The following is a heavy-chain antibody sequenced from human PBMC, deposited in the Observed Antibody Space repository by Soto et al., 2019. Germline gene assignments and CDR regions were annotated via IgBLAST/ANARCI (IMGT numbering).Heavy chain of an antibody. CDR2: ITNTGRTT. D-gene: IGHD6-6*01. CDR1: GFGFSTHA. CDR3: ASAYSSSSRLRDYYYYGMHV. Sequence: PGGSLRLSWAASGFGFSTHALTWVRQAPGKGLEWLSSITNTGRTTHYADSVKGRFTISRDNSKNTLYLQMNSLRAEDTAVYYCASAYSSSSRLRDYYYYGMHVWGQGTTVTVS. V-gene: IGHV3-23*01. J-gene: IGHJ6*02.